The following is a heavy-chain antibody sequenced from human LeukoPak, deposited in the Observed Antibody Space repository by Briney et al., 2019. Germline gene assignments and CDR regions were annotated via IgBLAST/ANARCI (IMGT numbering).Heavy chain of an antibody. CDR2: IYYSGST. J-gene: IGHJ4*02. CDR3: ATERAGSGSPNFYFFDS. CDR1: AGSISSYY. Sequence: SETLSLTSTVSAGSISSYYWSWIRQPPGKGLEWIGYIYYSGSTDYNPSLKSRVTVSIDTSKNQFSLKLSSVTAADTAVYYCATERAGSGSPNFYFFDSWGQGTLVTVSS. V-gene: IGHV4-59*01. D-gene: IGHD3-10*01.